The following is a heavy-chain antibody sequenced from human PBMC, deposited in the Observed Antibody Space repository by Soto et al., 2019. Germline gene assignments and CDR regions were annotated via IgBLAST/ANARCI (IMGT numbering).Heavy chain of an antibody. Sequence: EASVKVSCKTSRFMFTSSAVQWVRQAREQRLEWIGWLVVGSGNTHYAQHFQERVTLTRDMSTGTAYMELSSLRSEDTAVYYCAAVPLLRFLKWLPAYFDYWGQGTLVTVSS. CDR3: AAVPLLRFLKWLPAYFDY. D-gene: IGHD3-3*01. J-gene: IGHJ4*02. V-gene: IGHV1-58*01. CDR1: RFMFTSSA. CDR2: LVVGSGNT.